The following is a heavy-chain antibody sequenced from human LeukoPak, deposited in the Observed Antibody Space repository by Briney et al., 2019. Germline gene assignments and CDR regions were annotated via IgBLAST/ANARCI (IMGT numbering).Heavy chain of an antibody. V-gene: IGHV4-59*01. CDR1: GGSISSYD. Sequence: SETLSLTCTVSGGSISSYDWSWIRQPPGKGLEWIGYIYYSGRTNYTPSLESRVTISVDTSKNQFSLKLSSVTAADTAVYYCARGEDYDSSGYYDWYFDLWGPGTPVTVSS. CDR2: IYYSGRT. D-gene: IGHD3-22*01. J-gene: IGHJ2*01. CDR3: ARGEDYDSSGYYDWYFDL.